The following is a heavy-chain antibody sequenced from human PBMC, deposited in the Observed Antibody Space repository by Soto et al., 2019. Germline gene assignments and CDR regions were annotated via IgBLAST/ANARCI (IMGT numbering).Heavy chain of an antibody. CDR3: ARDTVNTAMIGGQYKFYYYGMDV. D-gene: IGHD5-18*01. J-gene: IGHJ6*02. CDR2: FYSGVTT. Sequence: EEQLVESGGGLIQPGGSLRLSCAASGFTVRTNYMSWVRQAPGKGLEWVSVFYSGVTTYYADSVKGRFTISVDSSKNTVHLQMNSLRAEDTDIYYCARDTVNTAMIGGQYKFYYYGMDVRVQGTSVTVSS. V-gene: IGHV3-53*01. CDR1: GFTVRTNY.